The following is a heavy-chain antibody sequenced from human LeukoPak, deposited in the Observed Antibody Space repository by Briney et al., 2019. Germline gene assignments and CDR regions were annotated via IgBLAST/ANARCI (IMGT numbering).Heavy chain of an antibody. CDR1: GFTFSSPW. D-gene: IGHD3-16*02. V-gene: IGHV3-74*01. CDR3: ARGTAGYHSSYFDY. Sequence: GGSLRLSCAASGFTFSSPWMHWVRQAPGKGLVWVSRINSDGSATAYADSVKGRFTISRDNAEYTLYLQMNSLRAEDTAVYYCARGTAGYHSSYFDYWGQGTLVTVSS. CDR2: INSDGSAT. J-gene: IGHJ4*02.